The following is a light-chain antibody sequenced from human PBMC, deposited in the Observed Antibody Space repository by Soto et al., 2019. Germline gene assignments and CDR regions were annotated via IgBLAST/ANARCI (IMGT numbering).Light chain of an antibody. J-gene: IGKJ1*01. V-gene: IGKV3-15*01. CDR1: QSVSSN. Sequence: IRMTQSPAILSVSQGERATLSCRASQSVSSNLAWYQQKPGQAPRLLIYGASTRATGIPARFSGSGSGTEFTLTISRLQSEDFAVYYCQQYNNWPRTFGQGTKVAIK. CDR3: QQYNNWPRT. CDR2: GAS.